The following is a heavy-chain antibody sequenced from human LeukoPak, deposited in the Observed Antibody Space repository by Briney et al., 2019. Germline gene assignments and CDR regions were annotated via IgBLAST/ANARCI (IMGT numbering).Heavy chain of an antibody. CDR2: MNPNSGNT. V-gene: IGHV1-8*01. D-gene: IGHD5-24*01. J-gene: IGHJ6*03. Sequence: GASVKVSCKASGYTFTSYDINWVRQATGQGLEWMGWMNPNSGNTGYAQKFQGRVTMTRNTSISTAYMELSSLRSEDTAVYYCARLRIEMATNTGAYYYYYYMDVWGKGTTVTISS. CDR1: GYTFTSYD. CDR3: ARLRIEMATNTGAYYYYYYMDV.